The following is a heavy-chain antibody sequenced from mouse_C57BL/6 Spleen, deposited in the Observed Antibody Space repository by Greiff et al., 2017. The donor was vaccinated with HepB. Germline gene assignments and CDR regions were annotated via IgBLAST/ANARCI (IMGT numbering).Heavy chain of an antibody. J-gene: IGHJ1*03. V-gene: IGHV14-4*01. CDR2: IDPENGDT. D-gene: IGHD1-1*01. Sequence: EVKVVESGAELVRPGASVKLSCTASGFNIKDDYMHWVKQRPEQGLEWIGWIDPENGDTEYASKFQGKATITADTSSNTAYLQLSSLTSEDTAVYYCTTPITTVVYFDVWGTGTTVTVSS. CDR1: GFNIKDDY. CDR3: TTPITTVVYFDV.